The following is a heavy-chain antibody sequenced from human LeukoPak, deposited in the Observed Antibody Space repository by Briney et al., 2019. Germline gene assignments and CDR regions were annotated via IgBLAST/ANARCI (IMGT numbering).Heavy chain of an antibody. V-gene: IGHV3-74*01. J-gene: IGHJ3*02. CDR1: RFTLSSYW. Sequence: PGGSLTLSCAASRFTLSSYWMHWVRQAPGKGLVWVSGISNDGSSTRYADSVKGRITISRDNAKKRLYLQMNSLRAEDPAVYYCARTSSGYSSDVFDIWGQGTLVAVSS. CDR2: ISNDGSST. D-gene: IGHD3-22*01. CDR3: ARTSSGYSSDVFDI.